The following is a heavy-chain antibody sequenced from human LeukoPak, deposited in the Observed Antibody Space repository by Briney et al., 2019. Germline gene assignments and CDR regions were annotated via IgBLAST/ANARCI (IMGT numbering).Heavy chain of an antibody. V-gene: IGHV1-69*06. CDR3: ARASNDYGDYQYFQH. Sequence: GASVKVSCKASGGTFSSYAISWVRQAPGQGLEWMGGIIPIFGTANYAQKFQGRVTITADKSTSTAYMELSSLRSDDTAVYYCARASNDYGDYQYFQHWGQGTLVTVSS. J-gene: IGHJ1*01. CDR1: GGTFSSYA. CDR2: IIPIFGTA. D-gene: IGHD4-17*01.